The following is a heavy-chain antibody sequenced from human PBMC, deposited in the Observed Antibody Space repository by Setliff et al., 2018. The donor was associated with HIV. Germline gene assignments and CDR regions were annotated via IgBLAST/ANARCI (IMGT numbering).Heavy chain of an antibody. V-gene: IGHV3-48*04. D-gene: IGHD6-25*01. J-gene: IGHJ4*02. CDR1: EFTLNSFG. Sequence: PGGSLRLSCAASEFTLNSFGMNWVRQAPGKGLECIAYISSSGSTTYYADSVKGRFTISRDDAKNSLYLQMNSLRAEDTAAYYCVRDQVGGGIDYWGQGTLVTVSS. CDR3: VRDQVGGGIDY. CDR2: ISSSGSTT.